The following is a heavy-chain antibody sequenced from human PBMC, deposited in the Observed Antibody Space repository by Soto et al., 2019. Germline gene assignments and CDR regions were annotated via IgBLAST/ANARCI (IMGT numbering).Heavy chain of an antibody. J-gene: IGHJ3*02. V-gene: IGHV4-59*01. CDR3: ATKETFGGVIVRAPDAFDI. CDR1: GGSISSYY. Sequence: SETLSLTCTVSGGSISSYYWSWIRQPPGKGLEWIGYIYYSGSTNYNPSLKSRVTISVDTSKNQFSLKLSSVTAADTAVYYCATKETFGGVIVRAPDAFDIWGQGTMVTISS. D-gene: IGHD3-16*02. CDR2: IYYSGST.